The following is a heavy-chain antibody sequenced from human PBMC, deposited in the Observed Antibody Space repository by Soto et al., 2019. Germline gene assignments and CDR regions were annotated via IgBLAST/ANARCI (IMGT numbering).Heavy chain of an antibody. D-gene: IGHD6-19*01. CDR1: GDSVSSNSAA. Sequence: SQTLSLTCAISGDSVSSNSAAWNWIRQSPSRGLEWLGRTYYRSKWYNDYAVSVESRITINPDTSNNQFSLQLNSVTPEDTAVYYCARDHRYSSGWYYYYGMDVWGQGTTVTVS. J-gene: IGHJ6*02. V-gene: IGHV6-1*01. CDR2: TYYRSKWYN. CDR3: ARDHRYSSGWYYYYGMDV.